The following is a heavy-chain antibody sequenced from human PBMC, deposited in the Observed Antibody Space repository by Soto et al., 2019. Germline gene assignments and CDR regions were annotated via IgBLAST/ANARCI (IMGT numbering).Heavy chain of an antibody. V-gene: IGHV3-11*01. CDR1: GFRFNDYY. D-gene: IGHD6-25*01. CDR2: ISSGSSTI. Sequence: VGSLRLSCGAAGFRFNDYYMTWIRQAPGKGLEWVSYISSGSSTIYYARSVKGRFTISRDNAKNSLYLQMNSLRAEDTAVYYCATSSGALAASFPYYFDYWGQGTLVTVSS. CDR3: ATSSGALAASFPYYFDY. J-gene: IGHJ4*02.